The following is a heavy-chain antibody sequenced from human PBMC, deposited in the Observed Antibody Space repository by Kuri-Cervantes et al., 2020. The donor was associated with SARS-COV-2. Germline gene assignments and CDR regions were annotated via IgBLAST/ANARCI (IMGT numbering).Heavy chain of an antibody. V-gene: IGHV3-49*03. CDR1: GFTFGDYA. D-gene: IGHD2-21*01. Sequence: GGSLRLSCTASGFTFGDYAMSWFRQAPGKGLEWVGFIRSKAYGGTTEYAASVKGRFTISRDDSKSIAYLQMNSLKTEDTAVYYCTRATRVVIAIPFWFDLWGQGTLVTVSS. CDR2: IRSKAYGGTT. J-gene: IGHJ5*02. CDR3: TRATRVVIAIPFWFDL.